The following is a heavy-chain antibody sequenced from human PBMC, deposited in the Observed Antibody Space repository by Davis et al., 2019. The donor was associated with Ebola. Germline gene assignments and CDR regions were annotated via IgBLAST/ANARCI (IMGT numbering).Heavy chain of an antibody. J-gene: IGHJ6*02. CDR2: IIPILGIA. CDR3: ARDGGYSSSWYEGYYYYGMDV. V-gene: IGHV1-69*04. CDR1: GGTFSSYA. Sequence: SVKVSCKASGGTFSSYAISWVRQAPGQGLEWMGRIIPILGIANYAQKFQGRVTITADKSTSTAYMELSSLRSDDTAVYYCARDGGYSSSWYEGYYYYGMDVWGQGTTATVSS. D-gene: IGHD6-13*01.